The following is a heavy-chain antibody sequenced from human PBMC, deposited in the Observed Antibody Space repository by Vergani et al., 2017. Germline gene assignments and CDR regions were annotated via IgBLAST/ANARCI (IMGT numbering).Heavy chain of an antibody. V-gene: IGHV3-9*02. CDR3: AKDLGTSSGGGWFDP. J-gene: IGHJ5*02. CDR1: GFTSAGYA. CDR2: ISWNSNSI. D-gene: IGHD6-6*01. Sequence: EVQLEESGGGLVLPGRSLRLSCVASGFTSAGYAMHWFRQAPGKGREWVSGISWNSNSIGYADSVKGRFTISRDKAKNSLYLQMNSLRAEDTALYYCAKDLGTSSGGGWFDPWGQGTLVTVSS.